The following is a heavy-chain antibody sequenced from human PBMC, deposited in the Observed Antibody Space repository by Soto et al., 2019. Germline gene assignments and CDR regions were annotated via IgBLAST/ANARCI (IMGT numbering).Heavy chain of an antibody. J-gene: IGHJ4*02. CDR3: TRGLASGDY. D-gene: IGHD6-6*01. V-gene: IGHV1-46*03. CDR2: INPNGGST. CDR1: GYIFTNFY. Sequence: QVQLVQPGAEVKKPGASVKFSGKASGYIFTNFYIHWVRQAPGQGLEWIGIINPNGGSTNYAQNFQGRVTMTRDTSTSTVYMDLSGLRSEDTAVYYCTRGLASGDYWGQGTLITVSS.